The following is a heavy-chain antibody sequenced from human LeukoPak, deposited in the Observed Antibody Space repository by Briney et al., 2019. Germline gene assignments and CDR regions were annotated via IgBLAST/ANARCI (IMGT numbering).Heavy chain of an antibody. Sequence: GESLKIYCKGSGYSFTSYWIGWVRQMPGKGLEWMGIIYPGDSDTRYSPSFQGQVTISADKSISTAYLQWSSLKASDTAMYYCARLRFLEWNYYYYGMDVWGQGTTVTVSS. J-gene: IGHJ6*02. CDR3: ARLRFLEWNYYYYGMDV. CDR1: GYSFTSYW. D-gene: IGHD3-3*01. V-gene: IGHV5-51*01. CDR2: IYPGDSDT.